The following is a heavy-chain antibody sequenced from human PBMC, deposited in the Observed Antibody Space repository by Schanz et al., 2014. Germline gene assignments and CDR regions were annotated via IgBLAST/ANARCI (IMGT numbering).Heavy chain of an antibody. CDR1: GFSFSDYW. V-gene: IGHV3-7*01. D-gene: IGHD3-10*01. CDR2: IKKDGSEN. J-gene: IGHJ4*02. Sequence: EVQLVESEGGLVQPGGSLRLSCEGSGFSFSDYWMGWVRQAPGKGLEWVANIKKDGSENYYADSVKGRFIISRDNAKSSHNLQMDILREEDTAIYYCVRDSPGDWENFGGPPPSNYDNWGQGTLVTVSS. CDR3: VRDSPGDWENFGGPPPSNYDN.